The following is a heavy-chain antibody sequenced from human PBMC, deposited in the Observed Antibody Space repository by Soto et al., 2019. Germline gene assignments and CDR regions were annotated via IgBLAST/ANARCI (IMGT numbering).Heavy chain of an antibody. Sequence: QVQLQQWGAGLLKPSETLSLTCAVYGGSFSGYYWSWIRQPPGKGLGWIGEINHSGSTNYNPSLKSRVTISVDTSKNQFSLKLSSVTAADTAVYYCARLGIAAAADGIDVWGQGTTVTVSS. J-gene: IGHJ6*02. V-gene: IGHV4-34*01. CDR2: INHSGST. D-gene: IGHD6-13*01. CDR1: GGSFSGYY. CDR3: ARLGIAAAADGIDV.